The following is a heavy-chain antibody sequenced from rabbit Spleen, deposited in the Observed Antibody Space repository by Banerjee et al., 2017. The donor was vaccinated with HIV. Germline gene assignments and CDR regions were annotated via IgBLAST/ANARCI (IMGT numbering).Heavy chain of an antibody. CDR1: GFSFSYSDY. CDR2: IGAGVSYTT. CDR3: ARRYHSNSGFDL. Sequence: QSLEESGGDLVKPGASLTLTCTASGFSFSYSDYMCWVRQPPGKGPEWIACIGAGVSYTTYYATWAKGRFTISKTSSTTVTLQMTSLTASDTATYFCARRYHSNSGFDLWGQGTLVTVS. D-gene: IGHD1-1*01. V-gene: IGHV1S40*01. J-gene: IGHJ3*01.